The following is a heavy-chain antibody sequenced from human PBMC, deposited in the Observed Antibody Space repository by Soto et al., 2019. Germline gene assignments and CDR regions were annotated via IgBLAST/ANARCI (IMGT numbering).Heavy chain of an antibody. D-gene: IGHD3-22*01. V-gene: IGHV4-39*01. CDR2: IYYSGST. CDR1: GGSISSSSYY. Sequence: SETLSLTCTVSGGSISSSSYYWGWIRQPPRKGLEWIGSIYYSGSTYYNPSLKSRVTISVDTSKNQFPLKLSSVTAADTAVYYCARRLYYDSSGFEGGGMDVWGQGTTVT. CDR3: ARRLYYDSSGFEGGGMDV. J-gene: IGHJ6*02.